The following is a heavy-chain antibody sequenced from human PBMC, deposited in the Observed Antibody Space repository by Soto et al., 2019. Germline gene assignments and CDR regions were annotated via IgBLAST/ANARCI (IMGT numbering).Heavy chain of an antibody. CDR2: IYYSGST. V-gene: IGHV4-31*03. CDR3: ARATSFSGHHGY. J-gene: IGHJ4*02. CDR1: GGSFSSGGYY. D-gene: IGHD2-8*02. Sequence: QLQLQESGPGLVKPSQTLSLACTVSGGSFSSGGYYWSWIRQLPGKGLEWIGYIYYSGSTYYHPSLKDRFTISPDPSKNPFLLKLSSVTAADTAVYYCARATSFSGHHGYWGQGTLVTVSS.